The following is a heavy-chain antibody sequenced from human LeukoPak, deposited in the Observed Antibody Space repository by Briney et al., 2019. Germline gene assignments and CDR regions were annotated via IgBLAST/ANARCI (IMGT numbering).Heavy chain of an antibody. CDR3: ARDFETRLSCGGDCYSPGDY. J-gene: IGHJ4*02. CDR2: LLFDGRHK. V-gene: IGHV3-30*19. CDR1: GFTFSCFG. D-gene: IGHD2-21*02. Sequence: PGGALGLPLAASGFTFSCFGMPWVRPAPGKGVGWVAILLFDGRHKYYADSVKGRFTISRDNSKNTLYLQMNSLRAEDTAVYYCARDFETRLSCGGDCYSPGDYWGQGTLVTVSS.